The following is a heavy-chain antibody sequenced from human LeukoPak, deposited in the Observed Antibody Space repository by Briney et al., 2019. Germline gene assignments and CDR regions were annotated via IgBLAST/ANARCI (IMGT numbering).Heavy chain of an antibody. CDR1: GYSISSGYY. D-gene: IGHD4-11*01. Sequence: SETLSLTCTVSGYSISSGYYWGWIRQPPGKRLEWIGSIYHSGSTYYNPSLKSRVTISVDTSKNQFSLKLSSVTAADTAVYYCAREAAYSNSGCFDYWGQGTLVTVSS. CDR3: AREAAYSNSGCFDY. CDR2: IYHSGST. V-gene: IGHV4-38-2*02. J-gene: IGHJ4*02.